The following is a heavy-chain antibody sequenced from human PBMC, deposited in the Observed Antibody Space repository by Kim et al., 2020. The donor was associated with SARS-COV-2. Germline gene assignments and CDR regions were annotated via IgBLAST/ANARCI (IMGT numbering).Heavy chain of an antibody. Sequence: SETLSLTCTVSGGSISSSSYYWGWIRQPPGKGLEWIGSIYYSGSTYYNPSHKSRVTISVDTSKNQFSLKLSSVTAADTAVYYCARRKVLAHIDYWGQGTLVPGSS. V-gene: IGHV4-39*01. CDR2: IYYSGST. CDR3: ARRKVLAHIDY. CDR1: GGSISSSSYY. J-gene: IGHJ4*02. D-gene: IGHD2-8*02.